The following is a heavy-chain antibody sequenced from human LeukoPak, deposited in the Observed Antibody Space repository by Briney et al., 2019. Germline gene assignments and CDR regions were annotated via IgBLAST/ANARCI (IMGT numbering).Heavy chain of an antibody. Sequence: SVKVSCKASGGTFSSYAISWVRQAPGQGLEWMGGIIPIFGTANYAQKFQGRVTMTRDTSTSTVYMELSSLRSEDTAVYYCARDGAADTPFDYWGQGTLVTVSS. CDR2: IIPIFGTA. V-gene: IGHV1-69*05. CDR1: GGTFSSYA. D-gene: IGHD6-13*01. CDR3: ARDGAADTPFDY. J-gene: IGHJ4*02.